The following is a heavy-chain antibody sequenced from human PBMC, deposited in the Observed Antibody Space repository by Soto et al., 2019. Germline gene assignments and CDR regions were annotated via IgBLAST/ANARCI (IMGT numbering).Heavy chain of an antibody. CDR3: ARDPMGLTAGRFQANYYGMDV. CDR2: IYSGGST. CDR1: GFTVSSNY. J-gene: IGHJ6*02. V-gene: IGHV3-53*01. Sequence: GGSLRLSCAAPGFTVSSNYMSWVRQAPGKGLEWVSVIYSGGSTYYADSVKGRFTISRDNSKNTLYLQMNSLRAEDTAVYYCARDPMGLTAGRFQANYYGMDVWGQGTTVTVSS. D-gene: IGHD3-16*01.